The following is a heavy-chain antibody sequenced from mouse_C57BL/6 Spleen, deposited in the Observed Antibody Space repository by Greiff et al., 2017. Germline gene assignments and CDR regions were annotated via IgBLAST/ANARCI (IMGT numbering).Heavy chain of an antibody. CDR3: ALTGTFYYFDY. D-gene: IGHD4-1*01. CDR1: GSTFPDYY. CDR2: IYPGSGNT. V-gene: IGHV1-76*01. J-gene: IGHJ2*01. Sequence: VQLVESGAELVRPGASVKLSCKASGSTFPDYYINWVKQRPGQGLEWIARIYPGSGNTYYNEKFKGKATLTAEKSSSTAYMQLSSLTSEDSAVYFCALTGTFYYFDYWGQGTTLTVSS.